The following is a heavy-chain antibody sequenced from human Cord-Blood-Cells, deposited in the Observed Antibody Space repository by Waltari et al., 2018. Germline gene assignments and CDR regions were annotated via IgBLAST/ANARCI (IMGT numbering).Heavy chain of an antibody. CDR1: GGSISSYY. CDR3: ARLLSGSYYYYYGMDV. V-gene: IGHV4-59*01. Sequence: QVQLQESGPGLVKPSETLSLTCTVSGGSISSYYWSWIRQPPGKGLEWIGYIYYSGSTNYIPSLKSRVTISVDTSKNQFSLKLSSVTAADTAVYYCARLLSGSYYYYYGMDVWGQGTTVTVSS. CDR2: IYYSGST. D-gene: IGHD1-26*01. J-gene: IGHJ6*02.